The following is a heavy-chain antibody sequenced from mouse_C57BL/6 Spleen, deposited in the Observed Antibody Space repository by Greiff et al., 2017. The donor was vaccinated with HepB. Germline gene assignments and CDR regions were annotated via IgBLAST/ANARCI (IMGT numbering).Heavy chain of an antibody. CDR2: IYPGNSDT. CDR1: GYTFTSYW. D-gene: IGHD1-1*01. CDR3: TRSGYYGSNGYFDV. J-gene: IGHJ1*03. V-gene: IGHV1-5*01. Sequence: VQLQQSGTVLARPGASVKMSCKTSGYTFTSYWMHWVKQRPGQGLEWIGAIYPGNSDTSYNQKFKGKAKLTAVTSDSTAYMELSSLTNEDSAVYYCTRSGYYGSNGYFDVWGTGTTVTVSS.